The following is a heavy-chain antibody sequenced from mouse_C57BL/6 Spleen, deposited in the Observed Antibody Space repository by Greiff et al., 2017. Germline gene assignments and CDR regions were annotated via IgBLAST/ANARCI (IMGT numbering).Heavy chain of an antibody. CDR2: IGSGGST. CDR1: GLSLTSYG. J-gene: IGHJ2*01. CDR3: ASYYYGGFDY. D-gene: IGHD1-1*01. Sequence: QVQLQQSGAGLVQPSQSLSITCTVSGLSLTSYGVHWVRQSPGKGLEWLGVIGSGGSTDYNAAFISKLSISKDNSKSKVFFNMNSLQANDTAIYYCASYYYGGFDYWGQGTTLTVSS. V-gene: IGHV2-2*02.